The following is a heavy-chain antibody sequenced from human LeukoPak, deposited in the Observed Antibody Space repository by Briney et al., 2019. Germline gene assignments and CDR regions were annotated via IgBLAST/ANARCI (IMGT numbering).Heavy chain of an antibody. CDR3: ARFNIAGSQSWFDP. D-gene: IGHD2/OR15-2a*01. CDR2: VDPGDGHT. V-gene: IGHV1-69-2*01. Sequence: ASVKVSCKASGYTFSDYYMHWLRQAPGKGLEWMGRVDPGDGHTMYADSFHDRVTISADRITGTSYMELRSLGSEDTALYFCARFNIAGSQSWFDPWGQGTLVTVSS. J-gene: IGHJ5*02. CDR1: GYTFSDYY.